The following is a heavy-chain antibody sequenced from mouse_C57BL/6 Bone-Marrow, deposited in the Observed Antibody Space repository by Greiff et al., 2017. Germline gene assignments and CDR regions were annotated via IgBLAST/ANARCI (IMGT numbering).Heavy chain of an antibody. J-gene: IGHJ1*03. D-gene: IGHD1-1*01. CDR2: IRSKSNNYAT. V-gene: IGHV10-1*01. Sequence: EVKVEESGGGLVQPKGSLKLSCAASGFSFNTYAMNWVRQAPGKGLEWVARIRSKSNNYATYYADSVKDRFTISRDDSESMLYLQMNNLKTEDTAMYYCVISYGSSYGWYFDVWGTGTTVTVSS. CDR3: VISYGSSYGWYFDV. CDR1: GFSFNTYA.